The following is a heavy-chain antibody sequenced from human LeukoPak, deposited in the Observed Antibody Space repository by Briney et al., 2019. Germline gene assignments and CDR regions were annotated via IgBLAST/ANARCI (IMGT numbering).Heavy chain of an antibody. D-gene: IGHD6-19*01. J-gene: IGHJ4*02. CDR2: IYHSGST. Sequence: SETLSLTCTVSGYSISSGYYWGWIRQPPGKGLEWIGSIYHSGSTYYNPSLKSRVTISVDTSKNQFSLRLSSVTAADTAVYYCARVESGWYVGYWGQGTLVTVPS. V-gene: IGHV4-38-2*02. CDR3: ARVESGWYVGY. CDR1: GYSISSGYY.